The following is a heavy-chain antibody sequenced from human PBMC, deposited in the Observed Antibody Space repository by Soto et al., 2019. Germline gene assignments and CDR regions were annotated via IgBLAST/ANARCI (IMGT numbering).Heavy chain of an antibody. CDR3: AKRRGAGGHFDY. V-gene: IGHV3-23*01. CDR1: GFTFSSYA. J-gene: IGHJ4*02. Sequence: DVQLLESGGGLVQPAGSLRLSCAASGFTFSSYAMGWVRQGPGKGLEWVAVVSIGGSTHYADSVRGRFTISRDNSKNTLSLQMSSLTAEDTAVYCCAKRRGAGGHFDYWGQGALVTVSS. CDR2: VSIGGST. D-gene: IGHD2-15*01.